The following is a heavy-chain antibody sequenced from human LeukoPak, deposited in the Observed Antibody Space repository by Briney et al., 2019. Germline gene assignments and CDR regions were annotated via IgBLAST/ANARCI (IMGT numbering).Heavy chain of an antibody. D-gene: IGHD5-12*01. CDR3: VGRLEWVRIRDAAFDI. V-gene: IGHV4-59*03. Sequence: SETLSLTCTVSGVSMSSYFWSWIRQPPGKGLEWIGYIYHSGSTHYNPSLKSRVTIAIDTSKNQLSLKLSSVTAADTAVYYCVGRLEWVRIRDAAFDIWGQGTMLTVSS. J-gene: IGHJ3*02. CDR1: GVSMSSYF. CDR2: IYHSGST.